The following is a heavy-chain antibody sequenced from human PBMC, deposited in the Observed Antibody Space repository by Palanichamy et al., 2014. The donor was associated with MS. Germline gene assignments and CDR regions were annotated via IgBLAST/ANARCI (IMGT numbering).Heavy chain of an antibody. CDR2: ISYDSGSV. J-gene: IGHJ6*02. CDR3: AKDKGTGRDRPHYNGMDV. Sequence: VQLVEFGGGLVQPGRSLRLSCAASGFSFGDYVMHWVRQAPGKGLEWVSGISYDSGSVGYADSVKGRFTVSRDNAKNFLYLQMNGLRAEDTALYYCAKDKGTGRDRPHYNGMDVWGQGTTVTVSS. D-gene: IGHD2-15*01. CDR1: GFSFGDYV. V-gene: IGHV3-9*01.